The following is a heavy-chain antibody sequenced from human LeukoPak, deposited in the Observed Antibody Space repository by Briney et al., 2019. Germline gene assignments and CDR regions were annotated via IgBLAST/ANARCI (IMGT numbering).Heavy chain of an antibody. CDR1: GFTFSSHG. Sequence: TGGSLRLSCAASGFTFSSHGMHWVRQAPGKGLEWVAVISYDGSNKYYTDSVKGRFTISRDNSKNTLYLQMNSLRADDTAVYYCARDGEFEYSSSSLDYWGQGTLVTVSS. V-gene: IGHV3-30*03. CDR3: ARDGEFEYSSSSLDY. CDR2: ISYDGSNK. D-gene: IGHD6-6*01. J-gene: IGHJ4*02.